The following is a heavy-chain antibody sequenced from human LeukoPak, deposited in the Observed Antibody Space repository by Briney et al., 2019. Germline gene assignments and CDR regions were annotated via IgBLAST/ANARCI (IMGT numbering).Heavy chain of an antibody. V-gene: IGHV3-33*06. Sequence: GGSLRLSCAASGFTFSSYGMHWVRQAPGKGLEWVAVIWYDGSNKYYADSVKGRFNISRDNSKNTLYLQMNSLRAEDTAVYYCAKGRRWELPVDYWGQGTLVTVSS. D-gene: IGHD1-26*01. J-gene: IGHJ4*02. CDR1: GFTFSSYG. CDR2: IWYDGSNK. CDR3: AKGRRWELPVDY.